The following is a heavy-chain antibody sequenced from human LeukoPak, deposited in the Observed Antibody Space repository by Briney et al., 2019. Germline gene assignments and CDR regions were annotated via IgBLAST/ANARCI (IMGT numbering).Heavy chain of an antibody. Sequence: GGSLRLSCAASGFTVSSYGMTWVRQAPGKGLEWVSAFSATDGSAQYAESVKGRFTISRDNSKNSLYLQMNSLRDDDTAVYYCAKARIASAGTGAFDVWGQGTMVTVSS. V-gene: IGHV3-23*01. J-gene: IGHJ3*01. CDR2: FSATDGSA. CDR3: AKARIASAGTGAFDV. CDR1: GFTVSSYG. D-gene: IGHD6-13*01.